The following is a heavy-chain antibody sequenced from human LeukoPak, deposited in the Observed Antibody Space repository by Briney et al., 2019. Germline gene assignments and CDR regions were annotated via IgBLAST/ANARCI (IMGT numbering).Heavy chain of an antibody. J-gene: IGHJ1*01. V-gene: IGHV1-69*04. Sequence: SVKVSCKASGGTFSSYAISWVRQAPGQGLEWMGRIIPIFGIANYAQKFQGRVTITADKSTGTAYMELSSLRSEDTAAYYCAREAVAGEYFQHWGQGTLVTVSS. CDR1: GGTFSSYA. CDR3: AREAVAGEYFQH. D-gene: IGHD6-19*01. CDR2: IIPIFGIA.